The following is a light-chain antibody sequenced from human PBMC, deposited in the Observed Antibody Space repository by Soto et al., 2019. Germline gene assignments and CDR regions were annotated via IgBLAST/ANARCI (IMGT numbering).Light chain of an antibody. V-gene: IGKV4-1*01. CDR2: WAS. CDR3: QQYYGSPPWT. Sequence: DIVMTQSPDSLAVSLGERATINCKSSQSVLYSSNNKNYLAWYQQKPGQPPKLLIYWASIRESGVPDRFSGRGSGTDFTLTISSLQAEDVAVYYCQQYYGSPPWTFGQGTKVEIK. J-gene: IGKJ1*01. CDR1: QSVLYSSNNKNY.